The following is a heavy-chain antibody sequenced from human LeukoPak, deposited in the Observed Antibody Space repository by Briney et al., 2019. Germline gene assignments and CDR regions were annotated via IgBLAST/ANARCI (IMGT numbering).Heavy chain of an antibody. Sequence: SVQFSCKASGYTPTKLSMLWVRQAPGKGREGRGGFDPENGETIYAQKFQGKVTMTEDTSTDTAYMELSSLRSEATAVYYCVPLEWFDPWGQGTLVPVSS. V-gene: IGHV1-24*01. D-gene: IGHD3-3*01. CDR2: FDPENGET. CDR1: GYTPTKLS. J-gene: IGHJ5*02. CDR3: VPLEWFDP.